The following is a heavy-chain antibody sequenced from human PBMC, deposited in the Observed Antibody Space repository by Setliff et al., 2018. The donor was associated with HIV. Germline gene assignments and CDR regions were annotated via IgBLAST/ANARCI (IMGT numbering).Heavy chain of an antibody. CDR3: ARSYCAADCAHNSPRGMDV. D-gene: IGHD2-21*02. J-gene: IGHJ6*02. CDR2: IYYTGTA. V-gene: IGHV4-39*07. CDR1: DASINSNNYY. Sequence: SETLSLTCSISDASINSNNYYWVWIRQTPGKGLEWIGSIYYTGTAYYNPSRKSRVTISVDTSKNQFSLKLNSLTAADTAVYYCARSYCAADCAHNSPRGMDVWGQGTTVTVSS.